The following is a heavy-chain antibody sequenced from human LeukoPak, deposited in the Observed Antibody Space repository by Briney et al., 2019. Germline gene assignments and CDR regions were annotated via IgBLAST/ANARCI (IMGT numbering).Heavy chain of an antibody. CDR1: GFTVSSNY. CDR2: ISASGGTT. CDR3: ARVNRGAYDS. Sequence: GGSLRLSCAASGFTVSSNYMSWVRQAPGRGLQWVFGISASGGTTYYADSVKGRFSISRDNSNNTLYFQMNSLRAEDTAVYYCARVNRGAYDSWGQGTLVTVSS. V-gene: IGHV3-53*01. J-gene: IGHJ5*02. D-gene: IGHD5-12*01.